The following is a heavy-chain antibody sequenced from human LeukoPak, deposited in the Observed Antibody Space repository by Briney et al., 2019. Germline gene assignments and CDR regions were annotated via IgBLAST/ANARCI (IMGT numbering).Heavy chain of an antibody. CDR1: GYTFTSYG. J-gene: IGHJ6*03. CDR2: IRAYIGNT. V-gene: IGHV1-18*01. CDR3: ARRGYCSGGSCYGRRSFYYYMDV. D-gene: IGHD2-15*01. Sequence: ASVKVSCKASGYTFTSYGISWVRQAPGQGLEWMGWIRAYIGNTNYAQKLQGRVTMTTDTSTSPAYLELSSMRSEDTAVYYCARRGYCSGGSCYGRRSFYYYMDVWGKGTTVTVSS.